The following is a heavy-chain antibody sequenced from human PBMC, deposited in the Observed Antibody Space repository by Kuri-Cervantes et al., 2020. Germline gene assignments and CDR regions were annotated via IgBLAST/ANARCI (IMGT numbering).Heavy chain of an antibody. CDR3: ARRYCSESCTYYYYMDV. J-gene: IGHJ6*03. D-gene: IGHD2-15*01. V-gene: IGHV3-15*01. Sequence: GESLKISCAASGFTFSNAWMSWVRQAPGKGLEWVGRIKSKTDGGTTDYAAPVKGRFTISRDDSKNTLYLQMNSLGAEDTAMYYCARRYCSESCTYYYYMDVWGKGTTVTVSS. CDR2: IKSKTDGGTT. CDR1: GFTFSNAW.